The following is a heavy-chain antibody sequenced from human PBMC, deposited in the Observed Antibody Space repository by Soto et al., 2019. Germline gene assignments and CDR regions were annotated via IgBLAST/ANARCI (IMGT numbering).Heavy chain of an antibody. CDR2: IYHSGST. V-gene: IGHV4-31*03. J-gene: IGHJ4*02. Sequence: SETLSLTCTVSGGSISSVNYYWSWIRQHPGKGLEWIGYIYHSGSTYYNPSLKSRVTMSVDTSKKQFSLNLNSVTPEDTAVYYCARQIAATGTSGTLDSWGQGTLVTVSS. CDR1: GGSISSVNYY. CDR3: ARQIAATGTSGTLDS. D-gene: IGHD6-13*01.